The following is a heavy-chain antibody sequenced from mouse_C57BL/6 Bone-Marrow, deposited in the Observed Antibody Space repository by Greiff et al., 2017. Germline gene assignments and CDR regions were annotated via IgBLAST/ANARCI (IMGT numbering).Heavy chain of an antibody. Sequence: QVQLQQSGAELVRPGASVTLSCKASGYTFTDYEMHWVKQTPVHGLEWIGAIDPETGGTAYNQKFKGKAILTADKSSSTAYMELRSLTSEDSAVYYCTRSRRKRCYAMDYWGQGTSVTVSS. CDR1: GYTFTDYE. V-gene: IGHV1-15*01. J-gene: IGHJ4*01. CDR3: TRSRRKRCYAMDY. CDR2: IDPETGGT.